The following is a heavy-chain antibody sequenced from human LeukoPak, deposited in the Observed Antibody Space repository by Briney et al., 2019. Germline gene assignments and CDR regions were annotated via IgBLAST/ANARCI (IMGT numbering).Heavy chain of an antibody. J-gene: IGHJ4*02. D-gene: IGHD2-15*01. CDR3: ARLLGYCSDYNCPAWGS. V-gene: IGHV4-39*01. Sequence: PSETLSLTCSVSGGSITSTGYYWGWLRQCPGQGLEWIGNIQNSATFYYNPSLTSRVTLSVDMSKTQFSLKLSSVTAADTAVYYCARLLGYCSDYNCPAWGSWGLGTLVTVSS. CDR1: GGSITSTGYY. CDR2: IQNSATF.